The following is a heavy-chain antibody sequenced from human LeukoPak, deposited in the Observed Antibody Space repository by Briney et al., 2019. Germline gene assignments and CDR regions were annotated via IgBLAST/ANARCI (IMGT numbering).Heavy chain of an antibody. J-gene: IGHJ4*02. CDR2: ISGSGGST. CDR3: AKLGEQWLLHFDY. V-gene: IGHV3-23*01. CDR1: GFTFSSYA. Sequence: GGSLRLSCAASGFTFSSYAMSWVRQAPGKGLEWVSAISGSGGSTYYADSVKGRFTISRDNSKNTLCLQMNSLRAEDTAVYYCAKLGEQWLLHFDYWGQGTLVTVSS. D-gene: IGHD5-12*01.